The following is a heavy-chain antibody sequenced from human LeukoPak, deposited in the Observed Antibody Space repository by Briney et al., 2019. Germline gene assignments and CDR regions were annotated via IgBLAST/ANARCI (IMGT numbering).Heavy chain of an antibody. CDR2: IRHKADGYTT. D-gene: IGHD2-8*02. CDR1: GFTFSDHY. V-gene: IGHV3-72*01. CDR3: AKDLAPKWLNLVVSSYFDY. J-gene: IGHJ4*02. Sequence: GGSLRLSCAASGFTFSDHYMDWFRQAPGKGLEWVGRIRHKADGYTTEYAASVKGRFTISRDDSKNSLYLQMNSLKTEDTAAYYCAKDLAPKWLNLVVSSYFDYWGQGTLVTVSS.